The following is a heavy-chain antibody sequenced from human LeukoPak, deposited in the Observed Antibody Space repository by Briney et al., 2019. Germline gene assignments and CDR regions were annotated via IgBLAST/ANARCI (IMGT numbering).Heavy chain of an antibody. CDR2: IIPILGIA. V-gene: IGHV1-69*04. CDR3: AREGPDAFDI. Sequence: ASVKVSCKASGGTFSSYAISWVRQAPGQGLEWMGRIIPILGIANYAQKFQGRVTITADESTSTAYMELSSLRSEDTAVYYCAREGPDAFDIWGQGTMVTVSS. CDR1: GGTFSSYA. J-gene: IGHJ3*02.